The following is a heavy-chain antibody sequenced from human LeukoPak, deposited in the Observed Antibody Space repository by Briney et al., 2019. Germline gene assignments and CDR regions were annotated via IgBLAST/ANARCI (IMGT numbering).Heavy chain of an antibody. CDR3: ARDPINPDGYCSGGSCTYYFDY. Sequence: SVKVSCKASGGTFSSYAISWVRQAPGQGLEWMGRIIPILGIANYAQKFQGRVTITADKSTSTAYMELSSLRSEDTAVYYCARDPINPDGYCSGGSCTYYFDYWGQGTLVTVSS. J-gene: IGHJ4*02. CDR1: GGTFSSYA. CDR2: IIPILGIA. D-gene: IGHD2-15*01. V-gene: IGHV1-69*04.